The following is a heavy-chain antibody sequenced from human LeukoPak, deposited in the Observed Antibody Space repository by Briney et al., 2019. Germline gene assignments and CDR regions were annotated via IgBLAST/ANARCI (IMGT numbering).Heavy chain of an antibody. Sequence: ASVKVSCKASGYTFSIYGFSWVRQAPGQGLEWMGWISAYNGNTNYAQKFQGRVTMTTDTSTSTAHMELRSLRSEDTAVYYCARDTLYGSGSYYTFGYWGQGTLVTVSS. D-gene: IGHD3-10*01. J-gene: IGHJ4*02. CDR1: GYTFSIYG. CDR3: ARDTLYGSGSYYTFGY. V-gene: IGHV1-18*01. CDR2: ISAYNGNT.